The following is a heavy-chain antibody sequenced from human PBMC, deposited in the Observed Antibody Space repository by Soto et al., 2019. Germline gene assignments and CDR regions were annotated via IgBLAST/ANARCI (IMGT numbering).Heavy chain of an antibody. CDR2: TWYDGINK. V-gene: IGHV3-33*01. D-gene: IGHD6-25*01. Sequence: QVHLVESGGGVVQPGTSLTLSCVASGFTFNNHAMHWVRQAPGRGLEWVALTWYDGINKYYPDSVKGRFTIFRDNSKNTLYLEMKSLRVEDTAVYYCVRDTATNQWDFDYWGQGTPVTVSS. CDR3: VRDTATNQWDFDY. J-gene: IGHJ4*02. CDR1: GFTFNNHA.